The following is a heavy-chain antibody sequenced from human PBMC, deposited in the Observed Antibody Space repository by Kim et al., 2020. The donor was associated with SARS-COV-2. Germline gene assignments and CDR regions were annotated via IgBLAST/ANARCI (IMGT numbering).Heavy chain of an antibody. V-gene: IGHV3-48*03. D-gene: IGHD3-10*01. Sequence: VKGRFTIARDNAKNSLYLQMNSLGAEDTAVYYCARERGEEWFGESRLDYWGQGTLVTVSS. CDR3: ARERGEEWFGESRLDY. J-gene: IGHJ4*02.